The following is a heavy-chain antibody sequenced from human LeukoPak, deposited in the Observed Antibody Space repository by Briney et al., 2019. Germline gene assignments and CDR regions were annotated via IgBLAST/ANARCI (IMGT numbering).Heavy chain of an antibody. V-gene: IGHV3-23*01. CDR3: AKDQPPWYFYDSTGYYGTGYFDY. Sequence: EPGGSLRLSCAASGFTFSSYAMNWVRQAPGKGLEWVSAISNNGGSTYYADSVKGRFTISRDNSKNTLYLQMNSLRAEDTAVYYCAKDQPPWYFYDSTGYYGTGYFDYWGQGTLVTVSS. CDR2: ISNNGGST. CDR1: GFTFSSYA. J-gene: IGHJ4*02. D-gene: IGHD3-22*01.